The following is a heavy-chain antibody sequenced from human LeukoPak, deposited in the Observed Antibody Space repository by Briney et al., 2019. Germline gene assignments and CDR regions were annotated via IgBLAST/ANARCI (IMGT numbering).Heavy chain of an antibody. CDR3: ASNYDSSGSDAFDI. CDR2: INHSGST. Sequence: SETLSLTCAVYGGSFSGYYWSWIRQPPGKGLEWIGEINHSGSTNYNPSLKSRVTISVDTSKNQFSLKLSSVTAADTAVYYCASNYDSSGSDAFDIWGQGTMVTVSS. J-gene: IGHJ3*02. D-gene: IGHD3-22*01. CDR1: GGSFSGYY. V-gene: IGHV4-34*01.